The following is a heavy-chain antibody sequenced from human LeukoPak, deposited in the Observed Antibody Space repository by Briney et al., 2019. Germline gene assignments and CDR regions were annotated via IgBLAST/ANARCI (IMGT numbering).Heavy chain of an antibody. CDR3: AKEYTGTFSPFPSYFDN. CDR2: INSDGSRT. Sequence: PGGSLRLSCEASGFTFSRYWMHWVRQAPGKGLVWVSRINSDGSRTTYADSVKGRFTISRDNAKNTLYLQMNSLRAEDTAIYYCAKEYTGTFSPFPSYFDNWGQGTLVTVSS. D-gene: IGHD1-26*01. CDR1: GFTFSRYW. J-gene: IGHJ4*02. V-gene: IGHV3-74*01.